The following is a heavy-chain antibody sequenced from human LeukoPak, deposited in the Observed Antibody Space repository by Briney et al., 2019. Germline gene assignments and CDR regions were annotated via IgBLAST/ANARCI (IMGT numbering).Heavy chain of an antibody. Sequence: PGGSLRLSCAASGFTLSSSGMHWVRQAPGKGLEWVAVIWGDENHKYYGDSVRGRFTISRDNAKNTLYLQMNSLRAEDTAVYYCTTGMNSGHRWGQGTLVTVSS. CDR3: TTGMNSGHR. J-gene: IGHJ5*02. CDR2: IWGDENHK. D-gene: IGHD5-12*01. CDR1: GFTLSSSG. V-gene: IGHV3-33*03.